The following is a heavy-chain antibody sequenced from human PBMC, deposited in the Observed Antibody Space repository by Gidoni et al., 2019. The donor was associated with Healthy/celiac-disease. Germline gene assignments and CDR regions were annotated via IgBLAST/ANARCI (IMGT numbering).Heavy chain of an antibody. D-gene: IGHD2-15*01. CDR2: IYYSGRT. CDR1: GGSISSSSYY. CDR3: ARRGGSTGY. J-gene: IGHJ4*02. V-gene: IGHV4-39*01. Sequence: QLQLQESGPGLVKPSETLSLTCTVSGGSISSSSYYWGWSRQPPGKGLEWIGSIYYSGRTYYNPSLKSRVTISVDTSKNQFSLKLSSVTAADTAVYYCARRGGSTGYWGQGTLVTVSS.